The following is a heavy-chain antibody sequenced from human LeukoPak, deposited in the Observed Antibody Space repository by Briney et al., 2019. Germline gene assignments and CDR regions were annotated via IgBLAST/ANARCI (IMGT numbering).Heavy chain of an antibody. CDR1: GFTFSSYE. J-gene: IGHJ4*02. V-gene: IGHV3-48*03. CDR2: ISSSGSTI. CDR3: AKDRRLLLVSRLPPDY. D-gene: IGHD2/OR15-2a*01. Sequence: GGSLRLSCAASGFTFSSYEMNWVRQAPGKGLEWVSYISSSGSTIYYADSVKGRFTISRDNAKNSLYLQMNSLRAEDTAVYYCAKDRRLLLVSRLPPDYWGQGTLVTVSS.